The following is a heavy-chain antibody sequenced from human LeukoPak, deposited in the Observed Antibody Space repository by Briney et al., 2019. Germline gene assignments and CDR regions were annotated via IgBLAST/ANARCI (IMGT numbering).Heavy chain of an antibody. V-gene: IGHV1-69*13. D-gene: IGHD2-15*01. CDR3: AMLGYCSGGSCYTVLYGDYDLSY. CDR2: IIPIFGTA. J-gene: IGHJ4*02. CDR1: GGTFSSYA. Sequence: SVKVSCKASGGTFSSYAISWVRQAPGQGLEWMGGIIPIFGTANYAQKFQGRVTITADESTSTAYMELSSLRSEDTAVYYCAMLGYCSGGSCYTVLYGDYDLSYWGQGTLVTVSS.